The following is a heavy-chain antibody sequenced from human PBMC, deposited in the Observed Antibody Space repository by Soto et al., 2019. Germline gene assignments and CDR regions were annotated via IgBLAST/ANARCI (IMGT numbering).Heavy chain of an antibody. CDR2: ISAYNGNT. D-gene: IGHD3-16*01. CDR3: ARSDLKVRGIVY. J-gene: IGHJ4*02. Sequence: QVQLVQSGAEVKRPGASVRVSCKASGYTFSNYGINSVRQAPGQGLEWMGWISAYNGNTDYAQKFQGRVTMTTDTSTRTAYMELRSLRSDDTAVYYCARSDLKVRGIVYWGQGTLVTVSS. CDR1: GYTFSNYG. V-gene: IGHV1-18*01.